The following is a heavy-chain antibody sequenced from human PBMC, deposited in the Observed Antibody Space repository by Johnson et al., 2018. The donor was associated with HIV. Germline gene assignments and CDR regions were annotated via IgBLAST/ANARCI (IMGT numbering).Heavy chain of an antibody. Sequence: QLVESGGGLVQRGGSLRLSCAASGFAFSSYWMAWVRQAPGKGLEWVANIKQDGSEKHYVDSVKGRFTISRDNAKNSLYLQMNSLRVEDTAVYYCARDELYRRYALTAFDIWGQGTMVTVSS. V-gene: IGHV3-7*05. D-gene: IGHD2-8*02. CDR2: IKQDGSEK. J-gene: IGHJ3*02. CDR1: GFAFSSYW. CDR3: ARDELYRRYALTAFDI.